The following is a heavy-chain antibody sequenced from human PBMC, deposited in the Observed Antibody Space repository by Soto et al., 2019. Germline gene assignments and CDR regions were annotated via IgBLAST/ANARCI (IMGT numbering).Heavy chain of an antibody. V-gene: IGHV1-3*05. D-gene: IGHD2-21*02. CDR2: INAGNGNT. CDR1: GYTFTSYA. Sequence: QVQLVQSGAEEKKPGASVKVSCKASGYTFTSYAMHWVRQAPGQRLEWMGWINAGNGNTKYSQKFQGRVTITSDSSASTAYMDLSSLRSDDTAVYYCARSIVVVTALDSWGQGTLVTVSS. CDR3: ARSIVVVTALDS. J-gene: IGHJ4*02.